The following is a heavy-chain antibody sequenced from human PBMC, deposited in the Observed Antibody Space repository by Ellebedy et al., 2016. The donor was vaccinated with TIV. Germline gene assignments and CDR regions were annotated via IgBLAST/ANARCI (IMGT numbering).Heavy chain of an antibody. J-gene: IGHJ6*02. D-gene: IGHD3-3*02. CDR2: INPNSGAT. CDR3: ARVKQILAQGQTYGLDV. V-gene: IGHV1-2*02. Sequence: AASVKVSCKASGYTFIAYYIHWVRQAPGQGLEWMGWINPNSGATHYAQKFQGRVSVARDTSITTAYMELSSLTSDDTAMYYCARVKQILAQGQTYGLDVWGRGTTVTVSS. CDR1: GYTFIAYY.